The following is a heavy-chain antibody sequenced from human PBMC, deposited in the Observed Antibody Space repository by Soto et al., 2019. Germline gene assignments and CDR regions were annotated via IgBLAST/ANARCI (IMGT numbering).Heavy chain of an antibody. J-gene: IGHJ5*02. D-gene: IGHD6-25*01. CDR3: ARERVLLGAKRLDP. CDR1: GFTFRSSA. Sequence: QVQVVASGGRVVHPGGSLRLSCAASGFTFRSSAMHWVRHTPGKGLEWVAVIAYDGSKKYYAASVKGRFTVSRDNSTNPEELQMNSLRTEASAIYFCARERVLLGAKRLDPWGQGTRVSVSS. V-gene: IGHV3-30*04. CDR2: IAYDGSKK.